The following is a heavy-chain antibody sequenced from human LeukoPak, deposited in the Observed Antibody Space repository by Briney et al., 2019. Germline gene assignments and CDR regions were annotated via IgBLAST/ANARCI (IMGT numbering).Heavy chain of an antibody. V-gene: IGHV3-30*18. CDR2: ISYDGSNK. Sequence: GGSLRLSCAASGFTFSSYGMHWVRQAPGKGLEWVAVISYDGSNKYYADSVKGRFTISRDNSKNTLYLQMNSLRAEDTAVYYCAKDSWYGVVTARAYYFDYWGQGTLVTVSS. CDR3: AKDSWYGVVTARAYYFDY. J-gene: IGHJ4*02. D-gene: IGHD2-21*02. CDR1: GFTFSSYG.